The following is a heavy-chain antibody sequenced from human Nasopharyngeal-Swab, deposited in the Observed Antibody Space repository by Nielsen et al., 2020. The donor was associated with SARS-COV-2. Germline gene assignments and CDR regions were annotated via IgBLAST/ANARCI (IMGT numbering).Heavy chain of an antibody. CDR3: ARGTPGYCSSTSCSYYYYYMDV. J-gene: IGHJ6*03. D-gene: IGHD2-2*03. Sequence: ASVKVSCKASGYTFTSYHMHWVRQAPGQGLEWMGIINPSGGSTSYAQKFQGRVTMTRDTSTSTVYMELSSLRSEDTAVYYCARGTPGYCSSTSCSYYYYYMDVWGKGTTVTVSS. V-gene: IGHV1-46*01. CDR2: INPSGGST. CDR1: GYTFTSYH.